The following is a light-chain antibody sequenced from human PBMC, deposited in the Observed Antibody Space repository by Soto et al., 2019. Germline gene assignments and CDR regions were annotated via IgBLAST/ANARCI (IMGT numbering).Light chain of an antibody. Sequence: QSALTQPASVSGSPGQSITISCTGTSSDVVGSNHVSWYQHHPGKAPKLIIYEVNYRPSGVSNRFPGSKSDNTASLTISGLRPEDEADYYCASFSSISTYVFGSGTKVTVL. J-gene: IGLJ1*01. CDR3: ASFSSISTYV. CDR1: SSDVVGSNH. CDR2: EVN. V-gene: IGLV2-14*01.